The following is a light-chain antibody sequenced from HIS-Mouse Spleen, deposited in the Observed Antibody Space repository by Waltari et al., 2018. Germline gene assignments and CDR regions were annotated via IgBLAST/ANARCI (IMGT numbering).Light chain of an antibody. CDR3: YSTDSSGNHRV. CDR1: ALRQQY. CDR2: EDS. V-gene: IGLV3-10*01. Sequence: SYELTQPPSLSVTPGHTTRITCSGDALRQQYTYWYQQKPGQAPVLVIYEDSKRPSGIPEKFSGSSSGTMATLTISGAQVEDEADYYCYSTDSSGNHRVFGGGTKLTVL. J-gene: IGLJ2*01.